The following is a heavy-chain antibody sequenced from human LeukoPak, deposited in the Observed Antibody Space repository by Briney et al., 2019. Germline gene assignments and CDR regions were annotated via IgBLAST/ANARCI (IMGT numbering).Heavy chain of an antibody. CDR1: GFTVSSNY. CDR2: IYSGGST. J-gene: IGHJ4*02. D-gene: IGHD6-19*01. V-gene: IGHV3-53*01. Sequence: GGSLRLSCAASGFTVSSNYMSWVRQAPGKGLEWVSVIYSGGSTYYSDSVKGRFTISRDNSKNTLYLQMNSLRAEDTAVYYCARGIFASSGWSFFDYWGQGTLVTVSS. CDR3: ARGIFASSGWSFFDY.